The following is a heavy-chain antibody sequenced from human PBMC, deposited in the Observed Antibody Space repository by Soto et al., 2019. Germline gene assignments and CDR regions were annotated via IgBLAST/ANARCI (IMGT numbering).Heavy chain of an antibody. V-gene: IGHV3-74*01. CDR2: INSDGSST. CDR3: ARDPGDSSGYYYVYFDY. Sequence: GGSLRLSCAASGFTFSSYWMQWVRQAPGKGLVWVSRINSDGSSTSYADSVKGRFTISRDNAKNTLYLQMNSLRAEDTAVYYCARDPGDSSGYYYVYFDYWGQGTLVTVSS. D-gene: IGHD3-22*01. CDR1: GFTFSSYW. J-gene: IGHJ4*02.